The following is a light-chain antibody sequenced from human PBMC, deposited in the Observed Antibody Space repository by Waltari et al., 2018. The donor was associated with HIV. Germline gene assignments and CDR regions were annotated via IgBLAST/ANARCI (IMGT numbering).Light chain of an antibody. CDR3: QQYNKWPPVT. V-gene: IGKV3-15*01. CDR2: GAS. J-gene: IGKJ4*01. CDR1: QSVRDN. Sequence: EIVMTQSPATLSVSTGERATLSCRASQSVRDNLAWYQQKPGQSPRLLIYGASTRAIGIPVRFSGSGSGTEFTLTISSLQSEDFAVYYCQQYNKWPPVTVGGGTKVEIK.